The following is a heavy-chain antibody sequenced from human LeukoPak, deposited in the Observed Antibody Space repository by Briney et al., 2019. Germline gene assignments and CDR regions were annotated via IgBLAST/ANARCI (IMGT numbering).Heavy chain of an antibody. D-gene: IGHD2-15*01. CDR1: GDSITNYF. J-gene: IGHJ4*02. V-gene: IGHV4-59*01. CDR3: ARGRVAYSAYYFDY. Sequence: SQTLSLTGTVSGDSITNYFWSWIRQPPGKGLEWIGYIYYTGNTNYKPSLKSRVTISVDTSTNQFSLRLRPVTPADTAVYYCARGRVAYSAYYFDYWGRGTLVTV. CDR2: IYYTGNT.